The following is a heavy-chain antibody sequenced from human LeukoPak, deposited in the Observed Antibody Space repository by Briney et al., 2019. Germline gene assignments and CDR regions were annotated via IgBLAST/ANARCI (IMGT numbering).Heavy chain of an antibody. CDR3: ARHSGRSDYYDSSGYYTFDI. V-gene: IGHV4-39*01. CDR2: IYYSGST. J-gene: IGHJ3*02. CDR1: GVSIRSYC. Sequence: SETLSLTCTVSGVSIRSYCWSWIRQPPGKGLEWIGSIYYSGSTYYNPSLKSRVTISVDTSKNQFSLKLSSVTAADTAVYYCARHSGRSDYYDSSGYYTFDIWGQGTMVTVSS. D-gene: IGHD3-22*01.